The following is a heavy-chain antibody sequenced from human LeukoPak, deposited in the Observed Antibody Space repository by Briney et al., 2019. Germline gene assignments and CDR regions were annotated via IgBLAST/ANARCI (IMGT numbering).Heavy chain of an antibody. D-gene: IGHD2-2*01. CDR3: AKTMKSPDAHMYYFDY. V-gene: IGHV3-23*01. CDR2: ISGSGAST. J-gene: IGHJ4*02. CDR1: GFTFSSYA. Sequence: GGSLRLSCAAPGFTFSSYAMSWVRQAPGKGLEWVSAISGSGASTYYADSVEGRFTISRDNSKNTLYLQMNSLRAEDTAVYYCAKTMKSPDAHMYYFDYWGQGTLVTVSS.